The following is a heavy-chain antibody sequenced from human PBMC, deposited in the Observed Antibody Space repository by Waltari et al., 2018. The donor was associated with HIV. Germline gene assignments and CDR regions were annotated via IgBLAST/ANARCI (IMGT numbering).Heavy chain of an antibody. CDR2: ISSGGNI. J-gene: IGHJ6*02. V-gene: IGHV4-39*02. D-gene: IGHD3-16*02. CDR1: GRPVDNRDAL. Sequence: HLQLQESGPSLLKPSETLSLSCSVSGRPVDNRDALWGWFRQPPGKSLEWIVSISSGGNIYHNQTLKSRISISLDTSRNHISLKMTSATASDSAVYYCARQLRIIQTSSYRMDVWGPGTLVTV. CDR3: ARQLRIIQTSSYRMDV.